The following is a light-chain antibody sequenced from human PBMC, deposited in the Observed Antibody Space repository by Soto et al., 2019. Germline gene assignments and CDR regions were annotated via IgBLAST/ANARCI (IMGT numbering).Light chain of an antibody. V-gene: IGLV2-14*01. CDR1: SSDVGGYDY. Sequence: QSALTQPASVSGSPGQSITISCTGTSSDVGGYDYVSWYQQIPGKAPKLMIYDVNYRPSGVSNRFSGSKSDNTASLTISGLQAEDEADYYCNSYTGSGTVIFGGGTKLTVL. CDR2: DVN. J-gene: IGLJ2*01. CDR3: NSYTGSGTVI.